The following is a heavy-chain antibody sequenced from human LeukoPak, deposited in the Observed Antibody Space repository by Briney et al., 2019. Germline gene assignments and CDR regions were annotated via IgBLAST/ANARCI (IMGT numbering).Heavy chain of an antibody. D-gene: IGHD6-19*01. CDR3: AKGAPSGWNFDY. J-gene: IGHJ4*02. V-gene: IGHV3-23*01. CDR2: ITGSGGTI. CDR1: GFTFSDYA. Sequence: PGGSLRLSCAASGFTFSDYAMTWVRQAPGKGLEWVSGITGSGGTIHYADSVKGRFTISRDNSKNVLFLQMNSLRVEDTAVYFCAKGAPSGWNFDYWGQGTRVTVSS.